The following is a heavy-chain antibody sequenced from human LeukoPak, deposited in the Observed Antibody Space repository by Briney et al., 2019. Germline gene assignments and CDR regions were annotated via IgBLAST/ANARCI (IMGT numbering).Heavy chain of an antibody. V-gene: IGHV3-7*03. D-gene: IGHD6-19*01. CDR3: ARDGTYSSAWSVLINYYYYGMDV. Sequence: GGSLRLSCAASGFAFSSYWMSWVRQAPGKGLEWVANIKQDGSEKYYVDSVKGRFTISRDNAKNSLYLQMNSLRAEDTAVYYCARDGTYSSAWSVLINYYYYGMDVWGQGTTVTVSS. CDR1: GFAFSSYW. CDR2: IKQDGSEK. J-gene: IGHJ6*02.